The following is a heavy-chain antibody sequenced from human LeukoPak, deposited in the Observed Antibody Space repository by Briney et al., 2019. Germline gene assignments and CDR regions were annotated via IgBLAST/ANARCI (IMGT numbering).Heavy chain of an antibody. CDR1: GYTFTSYG. D-gene: IGHD2-2*01. J-gene: IGHJ5*02. CDR3: ARDGRRYCSSTSCPPDP. V-gene: IGHV1-18*01. Sequence: GASVKVSCKASGYTFTSYGISWVRQAPGQGLEWMGWISAYNGNTNYAQKLQGRVTMTTDTSTSTAYMELRSLRSDDTAVYYCARDGRRYCSSTSCPPDPWRQGTLVTVSS. CDR2: ISAYNGNT.